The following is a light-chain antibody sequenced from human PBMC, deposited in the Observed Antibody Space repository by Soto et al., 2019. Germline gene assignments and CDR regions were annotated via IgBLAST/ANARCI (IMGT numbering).Light chain of an antibody. CDR3: SSYTSSDTPYV. J-gene: IGLJ1*01. V-gene: IGLV2-14*01. CDR1: SSDVGDYKY. Sequence: QSVLTQPASVSGSPGQSITISCTGTSSDVGDYKYVSWYQQHPDKAPKLIIFVNSNRPSGISNRSSASKSGNTASLTISGLQAEDEADYYCSSYTSSDTPYVFGTGTKLTVL. CDR2: VNS.